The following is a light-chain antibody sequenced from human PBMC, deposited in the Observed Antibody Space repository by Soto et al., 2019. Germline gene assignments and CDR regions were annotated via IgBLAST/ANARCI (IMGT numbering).Light chain of an antibody. CDR1: QSVSSR. V-gene: IGKV3-11*01. CDR2: DAS. J-gene: IGKJ2*01. CDR3: QQRNGWPRT. Sequence: EILLTQSPATLSLSPGERATLSCRASQSVSSRLAWYQQRPGQAPRLLIYDASDRATDTPARFSGSGSGTDFTLTISSLEPEDFAVYYCQQRNGWPRTFGQGTKLEI.